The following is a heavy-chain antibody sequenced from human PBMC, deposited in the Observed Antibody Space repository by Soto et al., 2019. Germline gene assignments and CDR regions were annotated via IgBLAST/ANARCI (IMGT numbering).Heavy chain of an antibody. Sequence: EVHLVESGGGLVQPGGSLRLSCAASGFTFSLYSMSWVRQAPGKGLEWVSYISRSSTGIHYAGSVKGRFTISRDDPTNSMHLQMNSLRDGDTAVYYCARAVTWGLDVWGQGTTVSISS. CDR2: ISRSSTGI. CDR3: ARAVTWGLDV. V-gene: IGHV3-48*02. D-gene: IGHD3-10*01. J-gene: IGHJ6*02. CDR1: GFTFSLYS.